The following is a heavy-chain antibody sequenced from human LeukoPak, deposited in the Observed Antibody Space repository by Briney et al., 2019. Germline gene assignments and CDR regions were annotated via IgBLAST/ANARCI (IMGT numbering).Heavy chain of an antibody. J-gene: IGHJ1*01. CDR3: AAIHPTGFQH. CDR1: GFTFTSSA. D-gene: IGHD3-9*01. V-gene: IGHV1-58*02. Sequence: AASVKVSCKASGFTFTSSAMQWVRQARGQRLEWIGWIVVGSGNTNYAQKFQERVTITRDVSTSTAYMELSSLRSEDTAVYYCAAIHPTGFQHWGQGTLVTVSS. CDR2: IVVGSGNT.